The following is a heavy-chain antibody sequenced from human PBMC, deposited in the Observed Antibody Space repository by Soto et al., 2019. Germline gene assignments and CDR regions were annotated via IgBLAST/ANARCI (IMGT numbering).Heavy chain of an antibody. Sequence: GGSLRLSCAASGFTFSNYDMHWVRQAPGKWLEWVSYISSSGSTIYYADSVKGRFTISRDNAKNSLYLQMNSLRAEDTAVYYCARTFLGVIASPWFDPWGQGXLVTVYS. CDR3: ARTFLGVIASPWFDP. CDR2: ISSSGSTI. D-gene: IGHD3-22*01. CDR1: GFTFSNYD. V-gene: IGHV3-11*01. J-gene: IGHJ5*02.